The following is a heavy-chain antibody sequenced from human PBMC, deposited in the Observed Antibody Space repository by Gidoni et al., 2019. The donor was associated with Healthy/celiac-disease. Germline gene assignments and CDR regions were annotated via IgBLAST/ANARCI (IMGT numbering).Heavy chain of an antibody. CDR2: MNPNSGNT. J-gene: IGHJ6*02. D-gene: IGHD3-3*01. CDR1: GYTFTSYD. V-gene: IGHV1-8*01. CDR3: ATNHRNRNYDFWSGYGDYYYYYGMDV. Sequence: QVQLVQSGAEVKKPGASVKVSCKASGYTFTSYDINWVRQATGQGLEWMGWMNPNSGNTGYAQKFQGRVTMTRNTSISTAYMELSSLRSEDTAVYYCATNHRNRNYDFWSGYGDYYYYYGMDVWGQGTTVTVSS.